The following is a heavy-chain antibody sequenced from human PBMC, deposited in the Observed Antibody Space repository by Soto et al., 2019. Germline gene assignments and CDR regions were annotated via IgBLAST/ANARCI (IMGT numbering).Heavy chain of an antibody. V-gene: IGHV3-49*03. J-gene: IGHJ5*02. D-gene: IGHD2-21*02. CDR2: IRSKAYGGTT. CDR1: GFTFGDYA. Sequence: GGSLRLSCTASGFTFGDYAMSWFRQAPGKGLEWVGFIRSKAYGGTTEYAASVKGRFTISRDDSKSIAYLQMNSLKTEDTAVYYCTGVLERLTQGKTNCGGDCYLPGDTTDPNWFDPWGQGTLVTVS. CDR3: TGVLERLTQGKTNCGGDCYLPGDTTDPNWFDP.